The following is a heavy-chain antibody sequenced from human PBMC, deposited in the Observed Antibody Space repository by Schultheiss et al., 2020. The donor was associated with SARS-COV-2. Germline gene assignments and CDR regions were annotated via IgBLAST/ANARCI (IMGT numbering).Heavy chain of an antibody. J-gene: IGHJ6*02. CDR3: ARDPSRYYYYGMDV. V-gene: IGHV4-61*02. CDR2: IYISGST. Sequence: SETLSLTCTVSGGSISSGGYYWSWIRQHPGKGLEWIGRIYISGSTNYNPSLKSRVTISVDTSKNQFSLKLSSVTAADTAVYYCARDPSRYYYYGMDVWGQGTTVTVSS. CDR1: GGSISSGGYY.